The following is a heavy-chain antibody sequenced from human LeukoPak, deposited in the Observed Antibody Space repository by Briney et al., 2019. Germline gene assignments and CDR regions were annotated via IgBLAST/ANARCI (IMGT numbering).Heavy chain of an antibody. CDR3: ARASNFDWLYHMDV. D-gene: IGHD3-9*01. CDR1: GGSISSYY. Sequence: SETLSLTCTVSGGSISSYYWSWIRQPPGKGLEWIGYIYYSGSTNYNPSLKSRVTISVDTSKNQFSLKLTSVTAADTAVYYCARASNFDWLYHMDVWGKGTTVIVSS. V-gene: IGHV4-59*12. CDR2: IYYSGST. J-gene: IGHJ6*03.